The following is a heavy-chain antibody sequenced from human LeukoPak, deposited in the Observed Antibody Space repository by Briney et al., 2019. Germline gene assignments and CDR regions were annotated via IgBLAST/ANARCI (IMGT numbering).Heavy chain of an antibody. CDR3: ARPPSRGYSSSFEY. J-gene: IGHJ4*02. CDR2: IYPDESNI. D-gene: IGHD2-2*03. CDR1: GYSFPTYW. V-gene: IGHV5-51*01. Sequence: GESLKISCKGSGYSFPTYWIAWVRQMPGKGLEWMGIIYPDESNIRYSPSFQGQVTISANKSISTAYLQWSSLKASDTAMYYCARPPSRGYSSSFEYWGQGTLVTVSS.